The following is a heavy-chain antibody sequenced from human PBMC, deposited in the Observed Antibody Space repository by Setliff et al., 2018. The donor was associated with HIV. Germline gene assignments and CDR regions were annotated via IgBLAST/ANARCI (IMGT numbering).Heavy chain of an antibody. CDR1: RFTFSNYG. CDR3: ARGSSGWGMGFYYYYMDV. D-gene: IGHD6-19*01. CDR2: IRYDGDNQ. V-gene: IGHV3-30*02. J-gene: IGHJ6*03. Sequence: PGGSLRLSCAASRFTFSNYGMYWVRQAPGKGLKWVVFIRYDGDNQYYADSVRGRFTISRDNSKSTLYLRMNSLRAEDTAVYYCARGSSGWGMGFYYYYMDVWGKGTTVTVSS.